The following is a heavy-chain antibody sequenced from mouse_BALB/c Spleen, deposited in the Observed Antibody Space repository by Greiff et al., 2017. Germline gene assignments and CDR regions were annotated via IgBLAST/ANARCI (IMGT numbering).Heavy chain of an antibody. V-gene: IGHV5-12-1*01. CDR1: GFAFSSYD. CDR3: ARQGNWVLDY. D-gene: IGHD4-1*01. J-gene: IGHJ2*01. CDR2: ISSGGGST. Sequence: EVQVVESGGGLVKPGGSLKLSCAASGFAFSSYDMSWVRQTPEKRLEWVAYISSGGGSTYYPDTVKGRFIISKDNAKNTLYLQMSSLKSEDTAMYYCARQGNWVLDYWGQGTTLTVSS.